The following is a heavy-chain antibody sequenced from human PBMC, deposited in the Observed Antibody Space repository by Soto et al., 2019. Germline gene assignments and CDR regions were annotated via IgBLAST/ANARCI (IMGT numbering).Heavy chain of an antibody. CDR3: ARGYLPYYYDSSGYYTFDY. CDR1: GGSISSYY. V-gene: IGHV4-59*01. Sequence: SETLSLTCTVSGGSISSYYWSWIRQPPGKGLEWIGYIYYSGSTNYNPSLKSRVTISVDTSKNQFSLKLSSVTAADTAVYYCARGYLPYYYDSSGYYTFDYWGQGTLVTVYS. J-gene: IGHJ4*02. D-gene: IGHD3-22*01. CDR2: IYYSGST.